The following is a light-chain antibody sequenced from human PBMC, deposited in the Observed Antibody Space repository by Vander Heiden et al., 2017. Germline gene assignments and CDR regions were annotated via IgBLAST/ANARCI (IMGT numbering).Light chain of an antibody. CDR2: ENN. J-gene: IGLJ2*01. Sequence: QAVLTQPPSVSAAPGHNVTIACPGSSSNIGNNYVSCYQQLPGTAPKLLIYENNKRPSGLPDRFSGSKSGTSATLGIAGLQTGDEADYYCGTWASSLSAVFGGGTKLTVL. V-gene: IGLV1-51*01. CDR3: GTWASSLSAV. CDR1: SSNIGNNY.